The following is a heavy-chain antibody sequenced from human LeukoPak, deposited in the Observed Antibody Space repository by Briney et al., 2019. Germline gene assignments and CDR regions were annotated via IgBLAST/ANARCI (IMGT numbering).Heavy chain of an antibody. D-gene: IGHD3-9*01. V-gene: IGHV3-23*01. CDR1: GFTFSSYA. CDR2: ISGSGGST. CDR3: AKGVNYDILTGYFHAFDI. Sequence: GGSLRLSCATSGFTFSSYAMSWVRQAPGKGLEWVSAISGSGGSTYYADSVKGRFTISRDNSKNTLYLQMNSLRAEDTAVYYCAKGVNYDILTGYFHAFDIWGQGTMVTVSS. J-gene: IGHJ3*02.